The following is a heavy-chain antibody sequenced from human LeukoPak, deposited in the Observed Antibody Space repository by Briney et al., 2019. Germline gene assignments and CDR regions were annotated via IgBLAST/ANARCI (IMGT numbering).Heavy chain of an antibody. CDR1: GFTFSSYG. D-gene: IGHD4-23*01. CDR3: ARGDGGPRAYYYYGMDV. J-gene: IGHJ6*02. V-gene: IGHV3-33*01. CDR2: IWYDGSNK. Sequence: QTGGSLRLSCAASGFTFSSYGMHWVRQAPGKGLEWVAVIWYDGSNKYYADSVKGRFTISRDNSKNTLYLQMNSLRAEDTAVYYCARGDGGPRAYYYYGMDVWGQGTTVTVSS.